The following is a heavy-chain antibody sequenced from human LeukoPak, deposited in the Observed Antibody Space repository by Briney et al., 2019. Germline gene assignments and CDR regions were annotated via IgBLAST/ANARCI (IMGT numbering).Heavy chain of an antibody. V-gene: IGHV3-43*02. CDR1: GLTFSNYA. D-gene: IGHD5-18*01. Sequence: AGGSLRLSCAASGLTFSNYAMSWVRQAPGKGLEWVSLISGDGGSTYYADSVKGRFTISRDNSKNSLYLQMNSLRTEDTALYYCAKGDTATPPGYWGQGTLVTVSS. CDR2: ISGDGGST. CDR3: AKGDTATPPGY. J-gene: IGHJ4*02.